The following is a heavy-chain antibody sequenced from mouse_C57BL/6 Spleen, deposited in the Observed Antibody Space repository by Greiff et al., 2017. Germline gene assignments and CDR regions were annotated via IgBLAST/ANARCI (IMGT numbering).Heavy chain of an antibody. CDR2: ISSGSSTL. CDR1: GFTFSDYG. V-gene: IGHV5-17*01. J-gene: IGHJ1*03. D-gene: IGHD2-3*01. CDR3: ARDGYYLYWYFDV. Sequence: EVQVVESGGGLVKPGGSLKLSCAASGFTFSDYGMHWVRQAPEKGLEWVAYISSGSSTLYYADPVKGRFTISRDNAKNTLFLQMTSLRSEDTAMYYCARDGYYLYWYFDVWGTGTTVTVSS.